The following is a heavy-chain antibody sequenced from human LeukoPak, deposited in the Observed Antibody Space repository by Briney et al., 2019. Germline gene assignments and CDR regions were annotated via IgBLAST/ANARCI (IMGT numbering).Heavy chain of an antibody. J-gene: IGHJ4*02. CDR2: INAGNGNT. Sequence: GASVKVSCKASGYTFINFAINWERQAPGQRPEWLGWINAGNGNTKYSQKFQGRVTITRDTSASTAYMELSNLTSEDTAVYYCARGPRAAADDYWGQGTLVTVSS. CDR1: GYTFINFA. V-gene: IGHV1-3*01. CDR3: ARGPRAAADDY. D-gene: IGHD6-13*01.